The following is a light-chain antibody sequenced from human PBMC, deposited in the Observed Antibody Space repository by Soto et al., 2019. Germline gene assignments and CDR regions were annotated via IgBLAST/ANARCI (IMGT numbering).Light chain of an antibody. CDR1: DNINTW. CDR3: QHYNSYSRT. J-gene: IGKJ1*01. V-gene: IGKV1-5*03. CDR2: KAS. Sequence: DIQMTQSPSTLPASVGDRVTISCRASDNINTWVAWYQQKPGKAPNLLIYKASTLETGVPSRFTGSGSGTEFTLTISSLEPEDFATYYCQHYNSYSRTFGQGTKVEIK.